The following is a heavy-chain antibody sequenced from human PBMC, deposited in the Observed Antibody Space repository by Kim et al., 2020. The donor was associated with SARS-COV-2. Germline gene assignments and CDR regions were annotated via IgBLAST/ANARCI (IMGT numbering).Heavy chain of an antibody. D-gene: IGHD3-16*02. CDR2: ISSSSSYT. Sequence: GGSLRLSCAASGFTFSDYYMSWIRQAPGKGLEWVSYISSSSSYTNYADSVKGRFTISRDNAKNSLYLQMNSLRAEDTAVYYCARVGYDYVRGSYRDYYYYYGMDVWGQGTTVTVSS. V-gene: IGHV3-11*05. CDR3: ARVGYDYVRGSYRDYYYYYGMDV. J-gene: IGHJ6*02. CDR1: GFTFSDYY.